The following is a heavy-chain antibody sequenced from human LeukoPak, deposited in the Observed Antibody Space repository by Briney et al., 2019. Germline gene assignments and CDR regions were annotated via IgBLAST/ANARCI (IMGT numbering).Heavy chain of an antibody. D-gene: IGHD3/OR15-3a*01. CDR1: GGSISSSSYY. V-gene: IGHV4-39*01. J-gene: IGHJ5*02. CDR3: ARQPGLGWFDP. Sequence: ASETLSLTCTVSGGSISSSSYYWGGIRQPPGKGLEGIGSIYYSGSTYYNPSLKSRVTISVDTSKNQFSLKLSSVTAADTAVYYCARQPGLGWFDPWGQGTLVTVSS. CDR2: IYYSGST.